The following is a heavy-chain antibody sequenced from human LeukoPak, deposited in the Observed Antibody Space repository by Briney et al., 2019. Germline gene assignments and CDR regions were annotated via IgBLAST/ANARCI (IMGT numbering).Heavy chain of an antibody. CDR1: GGSISSYY. V-gene: IGHV4-4*09. Sequence: TTSETLSLTCTVSGGSISSYYWSWIRQPPGKGLEWIGYIYTSGSTNYNPSLKSRVTISVDTSKNQFSLKLSSVTAADTAVYYCATNHYDRGAFDIWGQGTMVTVSS. CDR2: IYTSGST. CDR3: ATNHYDRGAFDI. J-gene: IGHJ3*02. D-gene: IGHD3-16*01.